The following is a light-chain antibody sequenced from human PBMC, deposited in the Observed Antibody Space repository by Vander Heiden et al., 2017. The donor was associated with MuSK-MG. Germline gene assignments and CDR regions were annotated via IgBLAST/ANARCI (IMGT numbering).Light chain of an antibody. Sequence: DIQMTQSPSSLSASVGDRVTITCQASQDISNYLNWYQQKPGKAPKLLIYDASNLETGMHPRFSGSGSGTDFTFTISSLQPEDIATYYCQQYDNLPITFGQGTRLXIK. J-gene: IGKJ5*01. V-gene: IGKV1-33*01. CDR3: QQYDNLPIT. CDR2: DAS. CDR1: QDISNY.